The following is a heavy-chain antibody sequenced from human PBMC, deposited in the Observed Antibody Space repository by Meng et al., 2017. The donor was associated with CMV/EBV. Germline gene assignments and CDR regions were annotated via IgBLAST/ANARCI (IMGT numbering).Heavy chain of an antibody. J-gene: IGHJ4*02. CDR3: WRFGVSQGFDY. CDR2: ISSSSSTI. Sequence: GGSLRLSCAASGFTFSSYSMNWVRQAPGKGLEWVSYISSSSSTIYYADSVKGRFTISRDNAKHSLYLQMNSLRAEDTAVYYCWRFGVSQGFDYWGQGTLVTVSS. CDR1: GFTFSSYS. D-gene: IGHD3-10*01. V-gene: IGHV3-48*04.